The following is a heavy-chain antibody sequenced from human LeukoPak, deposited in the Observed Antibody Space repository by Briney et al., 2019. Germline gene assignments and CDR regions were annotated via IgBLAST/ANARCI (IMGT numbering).Heavy chain of an antibody. J-gene: IGHJ4*02. CDR1: GGSISSSSYY. CDR3: ARRRQGYVDY. V-gene: IGHV4-39*01. Sequence: SETLSLTCTVSGGSISSSSYYWGWIRQPPGKGLEWIGSIYYSGSTYYNPSLKSRVTISVDTSKNQFSLKLSSVTAADTAVYYCARRRQGYVDYWGQGTLVTVSS. CDR2: IYYSGST.